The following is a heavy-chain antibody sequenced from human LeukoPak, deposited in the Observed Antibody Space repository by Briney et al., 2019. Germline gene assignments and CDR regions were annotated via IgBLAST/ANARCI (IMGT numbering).Heavy chain of an antibody. V-gene: IGHV4-39*01. CDR1: GGPISSSSYY. CDR2: IYYSGST. CDR3: ASSYYDSSGYVI. Sequence: SETLSLTCTVSGGPISSSSYYWGWIRQPPGKGLEWIGSIYYSGSTYYNPSLKSRVTISVDTSKNQFSLKLSSVTAADTAVYYCASSYYDSSGYVIWGQGTMVTVSS. J-gene: IGHJ3*02. D-gene: IGHD3-22*01.